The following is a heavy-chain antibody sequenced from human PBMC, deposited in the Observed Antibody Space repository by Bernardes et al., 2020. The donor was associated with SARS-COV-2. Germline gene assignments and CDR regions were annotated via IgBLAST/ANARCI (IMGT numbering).Heavy chain of an antibody. CDR1: GFTFSDHY. D-gene: IGHD6-6*01. CDR2: NRNKANSYTT. J-gene: IGHJ6*02. CDR3: TRGSSSSNEKYYYGLDV. V-gene: IGHV3-72*01. Sequence: GSLRLSCAASGFTFSDHYMDWVRQAPGKGLEWVARNRNKANSYTTEYAASVKGRFSISRDDSKNSLYLQMNSLKTEDTAVYYCTRGSSSSNEKYYYGLDVWGQGTTVTVSS.